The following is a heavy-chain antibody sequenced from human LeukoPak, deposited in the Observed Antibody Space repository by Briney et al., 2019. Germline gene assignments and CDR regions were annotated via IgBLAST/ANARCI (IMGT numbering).Heavy chain of an antibody. D-gene: IGHD4-17*01. CDR3: ARETTRDRFMDV. V-gene: IGHV4-38-2*02. Sequence: SETLSLTCTVSGYSISSGYNWGWIRQPPGEGLEWIGSIYHTGSTYYNPSLKSRVTVSVDTSKNQFSLKVTSVTAADTAVYYCARETTRDRFMDVWDKGTTVTVSS. CDR1: GYSISSGYN. J-gene: IGHJ6*03. CDR2: IYHTGST.